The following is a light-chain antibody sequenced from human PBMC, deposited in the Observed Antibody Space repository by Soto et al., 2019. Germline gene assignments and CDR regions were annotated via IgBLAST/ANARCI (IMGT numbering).Light chain of an antibody. Sequence: DIVLTHSPGTLSLSPGDTATLSCRASQNLGSGYLAWYQQKPGQAPRILIYAASSRATGIPDRFSGSGSGTDFTLTIDRLEPEDFAVYHCQHYGTTPLTFGGGTKVDIK. V-gene: IGKV3-20*01. CDR1: QNLGSGY. J-gene: IGKJ4*01. CDR3: QHYGTTPLT. CDR2: AAS.